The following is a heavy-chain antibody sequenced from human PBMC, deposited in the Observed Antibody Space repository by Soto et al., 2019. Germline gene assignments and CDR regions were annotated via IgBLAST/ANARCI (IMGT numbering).Heavy chain of an antibody. D-gene: IGHD6-13*01. CDR3: ARLYGSRGPFDY. Sequence: TLSLTCAVSGGSISSGDYSWSWIRQPPGKGLEWIGCIYHSGSTYYNPSLKSRLTISVDTSKNQFSLKLSSVTAADTAVYYCARLYGSRGPFDYWGQGTLVTVSS. J-gene: IGHJ4*02. V-gene: IGHV4-30-2*01. CDR1: GGSISSGDYS. CDR2: IYHSGST.